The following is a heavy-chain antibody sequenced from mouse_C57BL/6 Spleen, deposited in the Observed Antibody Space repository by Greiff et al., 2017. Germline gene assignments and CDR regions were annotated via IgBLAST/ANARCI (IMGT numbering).Heavy chain of an antibody. CDR1: GYTFTDYY. D-gene: IGHD2-2*01. V-gene: IGHV1-26*01. CDR2: LNPNNGGT. Sequence: EVQLQQSGPELVKPGASVKISCKASGYTFTDYYLNWVKQRHGKSLEWIGDLNPNNGGTSYNQKFKGKATLTVDKSSSTAYMELRSLTSEDAAVYYCSLYVYDEGPPYYVDYWGQGTTLTGSS. J-gene: IGHJ2*01. CDR3: SLYVYDEGPPYYVDY.